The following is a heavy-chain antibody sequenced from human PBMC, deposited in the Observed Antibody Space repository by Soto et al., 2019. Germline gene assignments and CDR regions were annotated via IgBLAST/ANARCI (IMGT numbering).Heavy chain of an antibody. Sequence: PGGSLRLSCAASGFTVSSNYMSWVRQAPGKGLEWVSVIYSGGSTYYADSVKGRFTISRDNSKNTLYLQMNSLRAEDTALYYCARVLAYCGGDCYKLSYYYGMDVWGQGTTVTVSS. V-gene: IGHV3-53*01. CDR3: ARVLAYCGGDCYKLSYYYGMDV. CDR2: IYSGGST. D-gene: IGHD2-21*02. CDR1: GFTVSSNY. J-gene: IGHJ6*02.